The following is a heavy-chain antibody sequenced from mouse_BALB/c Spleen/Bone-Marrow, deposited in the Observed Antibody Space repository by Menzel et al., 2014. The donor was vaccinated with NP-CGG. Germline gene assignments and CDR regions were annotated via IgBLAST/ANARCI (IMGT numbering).Heavy chain of an antibody. J-gene: IGHJ1*01. Sequence: EVKVVESGGGLVKPGGSLKLSCAASGFTFSDYFMYWVRQTPEKRLEWVATISDGGSSTYYPDSVKGRFTISRDNAKNNLYLQMSSLKSEDIAMYYCARQDYYAGSYRCFDVWGAGTTVTVSS. CDR1: GFTFSDYF. V-gene: IGHV5-4*02. D-gene: IGHD1-1*01. CDR3: ARQDYYAGSYRCFDV. CDR2: ISDGGSST.